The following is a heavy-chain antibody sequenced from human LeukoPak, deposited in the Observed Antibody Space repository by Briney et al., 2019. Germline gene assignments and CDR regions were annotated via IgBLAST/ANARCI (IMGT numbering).Heavy chain of an antibody. CDR1: GYTFTGYY. CDR3: ASLRAAPGILFDY. Sequence: GASVKVSCKASGYTFTGYYMHWVRQAPGQGLEWMGWINPNSGGTNYAQKFQGRVTMTRDTSISTAYMELNRLTSDDTAVYYCASLRAAPGILFDYWGQGTLVTVSS. CDR2: INPNSGGT. D-gene: IGHD6-13*01. J-gene: IGHJ4*02. V-gene: IGHV1-2*02.